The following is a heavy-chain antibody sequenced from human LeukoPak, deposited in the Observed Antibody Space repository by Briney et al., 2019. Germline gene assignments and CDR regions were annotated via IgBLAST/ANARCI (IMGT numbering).Heavy chain of an antibody. CDR2: ISGSGGST. D-gene: IGHD3-10*01. J-gene: IGHJ3*02. CDR1: GFTFSSYS. CDR3: AREIVWFGELLDAFDI. Sequence: PGGSLRLSCAASGFTFSSYSMSWVRQAPGKGLEWVSGISGSGGSTDYADSVKGRFTISRDNSKNTLYLQMNSLRAEDTAVYYCAREIVWFGELLDAFDIWGQGTMVTVSS. V-gene: IGHV3-23*01.